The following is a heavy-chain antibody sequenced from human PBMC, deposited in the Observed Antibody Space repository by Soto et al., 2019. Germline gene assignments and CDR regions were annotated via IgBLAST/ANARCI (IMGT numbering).Heavy chain of an antibody. V-gene: IGHV3-74*01. CDR1: GFTISDYG. Sequence: PGGSLRLSYAVYGFTISDYGMHWVRQAPGKGLKRVSGINSDGSSISYADSVKGRFTISIDNAKNTLYLQMNSLRAEDTAVYFCARPRMVDRSPSFWFDPWGQGTLVTVSS. CDR2: INSDGSSI. CDR3: ARPRMVDRSPSFWFDP. J-gene: IGHJ5*02. D-gene: IGHD6-6*01.